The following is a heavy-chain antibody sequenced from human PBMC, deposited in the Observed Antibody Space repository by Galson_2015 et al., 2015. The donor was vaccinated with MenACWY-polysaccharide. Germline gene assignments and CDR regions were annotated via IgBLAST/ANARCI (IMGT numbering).Heavy chain of an antibody. J-gene: IGHJ4*02. CDR1: GFTLSNYA. D-gene: IGHD6-19*01. CDR3: AKDLNGHTSGWYYSGSDC. Sequence: SLRLSCAASGFTLSNYAMHWVRQAPGTGLEWVAVISSDGNTIYYTDSVKVRFTVSRDTSKNTLYVHMDILRIEDTALYYCAKDLNGHTSGWYYSGSDCWGQGTLFTVSS. V-gene: IGHV3-30*18. CDR2: ISSDGNTI.